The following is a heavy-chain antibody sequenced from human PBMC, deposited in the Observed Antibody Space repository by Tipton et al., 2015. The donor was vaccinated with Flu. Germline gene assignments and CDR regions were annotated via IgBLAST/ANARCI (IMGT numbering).Heavy chain of an antibody. Sequence: TLSLTCAVYGGSFSGYYWSWIRQPPGKGLEWIGEINRSGSTNYNPSLKSRVTISVDTSKNQFSLKLSSVTAADTAVYYCASLAARAYYYYYYMDVWGKRTTVTVSS. CDR2: INRSGST. J-gene: IGHJ6*03. CDR1: GGSFSGYY. V-gene: IGHV4-34*01. D-gene: IGHD6-6*01. CDR3: ASLAARAYYYYYYMDV.